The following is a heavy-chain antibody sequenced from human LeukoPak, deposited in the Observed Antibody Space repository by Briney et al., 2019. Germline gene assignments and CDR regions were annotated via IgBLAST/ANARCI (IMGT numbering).Heavy chain of an antibody. V-gene: IGHV5-51*01. CDR1: GYSFTSYW. J-gene: IGHJ4*02. Sequence: GEFLKISCKGSGYSFTSYWIGWVRQMPGKGLEWMGTIYPGDSDTRYSPSFQGQVTISADKSISTAYLQWSSLKASDTAMYYCASTSYSSSWHFDYWGQGTLVTVSS. D-gene: IGHD6-13*01. CDR3: ASTSYSSSWHFDY. CDR2: IYPGDSDT.